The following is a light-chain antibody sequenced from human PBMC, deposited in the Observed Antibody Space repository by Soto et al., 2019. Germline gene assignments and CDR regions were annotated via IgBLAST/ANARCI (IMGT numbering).Light chain of an antibody. V-gene: IGKV4-1*01. CDR3: QQYYSTPRYT. CDR2: WAS. Sequence: DIVMTQSPDSLAVSLGERATINCKSSQSVLYSSNNKNYLAWYQQKPGQPPKLLIYWASTRESGVPDRFSGSGSGTDFTLTISSLQAEDVVVYYCQQYYSTPRYTFGQGTKLEIK. CDR1: QSVLYSSNNKNY. J-gene: IGKJ2*01.